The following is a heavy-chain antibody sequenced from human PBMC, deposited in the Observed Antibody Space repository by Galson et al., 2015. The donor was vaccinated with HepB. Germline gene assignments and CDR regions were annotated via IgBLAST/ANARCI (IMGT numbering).Heavy chain of an antibody. Sequence: SVKVSCKASGYTFTGYYMHWVRQAPGQGLEWMGWINPNSGGTNYAQKFQGRVTMTRDTSISTAYMELSRLRSDDTAVYYCARVIGKQQRVFGYWGQGTLVTVSS. J-gene: IGHJ4*02. V-gene: IGHV1-2*02. CDR1: GYTFTGYY. CDR3: ARVIGKQQRVFGY. CDR2: INPNSGGT. D-gene: IGHD6-13*01.